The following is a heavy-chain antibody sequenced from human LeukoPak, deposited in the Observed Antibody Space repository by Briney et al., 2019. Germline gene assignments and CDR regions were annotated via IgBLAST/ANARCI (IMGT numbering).Heavy chain of an antibody. CDR1: GFTFSSYA. Sequence: GGSLRLSCAASGFTFSSYAMHWVRQAPGKGLEWVAVISYDGSNKYYADSVKGRFTISKDNSKNTLYLQMNSLRAEDTAVYYCARDHAIVVVPAAPSGAFDIWGQGTMVTVSS. CDR3: ARDHAIVVVPAAPSGAFDI. V-gene: IGHV3-30-3*01. J-gene: IGHJ3*02. D-gene: IGHD2-2*01. CDR2: ISYDGSNK.